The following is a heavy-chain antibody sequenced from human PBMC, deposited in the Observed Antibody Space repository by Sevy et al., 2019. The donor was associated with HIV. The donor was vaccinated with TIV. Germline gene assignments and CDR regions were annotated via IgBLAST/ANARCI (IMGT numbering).Heavy chain of an antibody. J-gene: IGHJ4*02. CDR2: IYYSGST. Sequence: SETLSLTCTVSGGSISSGGYYWSWIRQHPGKGLEWIGYIYYSGSTYYNPSLKSRVTISVDTSKNQFSLKLSPVTAADTAVYYGARDPLKGVAAAGTGVWGQGTLVTVSS. CDR3: ARDPLKGVAAAGTGV. D-gene: IGHD6-13*01. CDR1: GGSISSGGYY. V-gene: IGHV4-31*03.